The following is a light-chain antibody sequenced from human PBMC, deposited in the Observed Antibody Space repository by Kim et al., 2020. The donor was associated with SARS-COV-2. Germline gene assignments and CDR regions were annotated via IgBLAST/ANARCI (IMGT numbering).Light chain of an antibody. CDR1: SSNIGSYNY. CDR2: DVN. J-gene: IGLJ3*02. Sequence: QSVLTQPASVSGSPGQSITISCSGTSSNIGSYNYVSWYQQHPGKAPKLMIYDVNKRPSGVSNRFSGSKSGNTASLTISGLQAEDEAEYYCSSFTTHSTLVFGGGTQLTVL. CDR3: SSFTTHSTLV. V-gene: IGLV2-14*03.